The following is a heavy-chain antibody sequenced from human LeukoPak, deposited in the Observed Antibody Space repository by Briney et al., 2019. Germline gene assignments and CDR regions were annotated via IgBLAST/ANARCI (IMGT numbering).Heavy chain of an antibody. D-gene: IGHD3-22*01. V-gene: IGHV3-53*01. CDR3: ARGDDSGYYDYFDY. CDR1: GFSFSSYV. CDR2: IYTGGNT. Sequence: PGGSLRLSCVASGFSFSSYVMRWVRQAPGKGLEWVSTIYTGGNTYYAASVKGRFTISRDFSKNTVFLHMNSLRAEDTAMYYCARGDDSGYYDYFDYWGQGALVTVSS. J-gene: IGHJ4*02.